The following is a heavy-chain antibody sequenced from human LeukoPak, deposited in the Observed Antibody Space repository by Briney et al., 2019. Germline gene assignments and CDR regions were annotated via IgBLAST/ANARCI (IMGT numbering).Heavy chain of an antibody. V-gene: IGHV1-69*01. CDR3: AAGVAVDPDGVFYYYYYGMDV. Sequence: SVKVSCKASGGTFSSYAISWVRQAPGQGLEWMGGIIPIFGTANYAQKFQGRVTITADESTSTAYMELSSLRSEDTAVYYCAAGVAVDPDGVFYYYYYGMDVWGKGTTVTVSS. J-gene: IGHJ6*04. D-gene: IGHD2-2*01. CDR1: GGTFSSYA. CDR2: IIPIFGTA.